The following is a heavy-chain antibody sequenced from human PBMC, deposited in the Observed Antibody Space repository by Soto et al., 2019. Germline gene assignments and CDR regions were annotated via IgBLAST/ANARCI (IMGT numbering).Heavy chain of an antibody. D-gene: IGHD2-2*01. J-gene: IGHJ4*02. Sequence: SETLSLTCTVSGGSISSSSWSWIRQPPGRGLEWIGYIYDNGRTDYNPSLKSRVTISVDTSKNHFSLKLSSVTPADTAVYYCARARFCTSTSCYHYFDFWGQGTLVTVSS. V-gene: IGHV4-59*01. CDR3: ARARFCTSTSCYHYFDF. CDR2: IYDNGRT. CDR1: GGSISSSS.